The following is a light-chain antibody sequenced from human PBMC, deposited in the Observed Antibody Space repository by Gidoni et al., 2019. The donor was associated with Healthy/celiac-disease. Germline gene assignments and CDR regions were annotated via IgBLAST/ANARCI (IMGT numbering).Light chain of an antibody. CDR2: AAS. J-gene: IGKJ1*01. CDR1: QSISSY. CDR3: QQSYSTPRT. Sequence: DIQMPQSPSSLSASVGDRVTITGRASQSISSYLNWYQQKPGKAPKLLISAASSLQSGVPSRFSGRGSGTDFTLTISSLHPEDFATYYCQQSYSTPRTFGQGTKVEIK. V-gene: IGKV1-39*01.